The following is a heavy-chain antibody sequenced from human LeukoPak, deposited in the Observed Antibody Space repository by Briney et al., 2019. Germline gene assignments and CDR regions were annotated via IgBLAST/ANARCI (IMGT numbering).Heavy chain of an antibody. CDR3: ARESSSSWYRGSWFDP. J-gene: IGHJ5*02. CDR2: IYSGGST. Sequence: GGSLRLSCAASGFTVSSNYMSWVRQAPGKGLEWVSVIYSGGSTYYADSVKGRFTISRDNSKNTLYLQMNSLRAEGTAVYYCARESSSSWYRGSWFDPWGQGTLVTVSS. CDR1: GFTVSSNY. V-gene: IGHV3-66*01. D-gene: IGHD6-13*01.